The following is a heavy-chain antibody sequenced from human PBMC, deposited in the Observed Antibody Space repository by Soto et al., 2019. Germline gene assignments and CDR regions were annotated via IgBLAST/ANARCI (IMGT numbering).Heavy chain of an antibody. CDR1: GYTFTSYG. CDR2: ISAYNGNT. Sequence: QVQLVQSGAEVKKPGASVKASCKASGYTFTSYGISWVRQAPGQGLEWMGWISAYNGNTNYAQKLQVRVTMTTDTPTSTAYMELRSLRSDDTAVYYCARRLNTMVRGNYYDGMDVWGQGTTVTVSS. D-gene: IGHD3-10*01. CDR3: ARRLNTMVRGNYYDGMDV. J-gene: IGHJ6*02. V-gene: IGHV1-18*01.